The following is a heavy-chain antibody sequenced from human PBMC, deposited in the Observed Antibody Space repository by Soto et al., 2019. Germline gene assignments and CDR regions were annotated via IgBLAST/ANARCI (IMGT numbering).Heavy chain of an antibody. J-gene: IGHJ4*02. V-gene: IGHV4-59*01. CDR2: IYYSGST. D-gene: IGHD5-18*01. Sequence: SETLSLTCTVSGGSISSYYWSWIRQPPGKGLEWIGYIYYSGSTNYNPSLKSRVTISVDTSKNQFSLKLSSVTAADTAVYYCASGRGYRYGSLDYWGQGTLVTVSS. CDR3: ASGRGYRYGSLDY. CDR1: GGSISSYY.